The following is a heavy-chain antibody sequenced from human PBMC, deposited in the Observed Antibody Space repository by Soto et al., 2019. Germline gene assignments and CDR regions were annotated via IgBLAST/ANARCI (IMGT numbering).Heavy chain of an antibody. V-gene: IGHV3-74*01. CDR2: INSDGSST. D-gene: IGHD6-13*01. CDR1: GFTFSSYG. Sequence: PGGSLRLSCAASGFTFSSYGMHWVRQAPGKGLVWVSRINSDGSSTSYADSVKGRFTISRDNAKNTLYLQMNSLRAEDTAVYYCARARAIAAAGISWFDPWGQGTLVTVSS. J-gene: IGHJ5*02. CDR3: ARARAIAAAGISWFDP.